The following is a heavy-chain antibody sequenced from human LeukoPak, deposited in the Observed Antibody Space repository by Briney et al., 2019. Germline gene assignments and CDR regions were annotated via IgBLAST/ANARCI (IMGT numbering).Heavy chain of an antibody. D-gene: IGHD2-15*01. V-gene: IGHV4-59*01. CDR2: IYYSGST. CDR1: GGSISSYY. CDR3: ARSNLGYCSGGSCYTYDY. Sequence: SETLSLTCTVSGGSISSYYWSWIRQPPGKGLEGVGYIYYSGSTNYNPSLKSRVTISVDTSKNQFSLKLSSVTAADTAVYYCARSNLGYCSGGSCYTYDYWGQGTLVTVSS. J-gene: IGHJ4*02.